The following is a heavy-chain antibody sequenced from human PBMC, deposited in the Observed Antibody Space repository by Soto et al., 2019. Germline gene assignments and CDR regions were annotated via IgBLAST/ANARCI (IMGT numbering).Heavy chain of an antibody. J-gene: IGHJ4*02. D-gene: IGHD3-10*01. CDR1: GGSFSGYY. V-gene: IGHV4-34*01. CDR3: ARAVLLWFGELWWFDY. CDR2: INHSGST. Sequence: QVQLQQWGAGLLKPSETLSLTCAVYGGSFSGYYWSWIRQPPGKGLEWIGEINHSGSTNNNPSLKSRVTISVDTSKNQFSLKLSSVTAADTAVYYCARAVLLWFGELWWFDYWGQGTLVTVSS.